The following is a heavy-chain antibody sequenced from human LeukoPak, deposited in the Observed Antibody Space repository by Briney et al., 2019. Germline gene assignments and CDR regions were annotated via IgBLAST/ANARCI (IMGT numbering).Heavy chain of an antibody. CDR2: IIPIFGTA. J-gene: IGHJ5*02. V-gene: IGHV1-69*13. CDR3: ARATDYVWGSPNH. D-gene: IGHD3-16*01. Sequence: SVKVSCKASGGTFISYAISWVRQAPGQGLEWMGGIIPIFGTANYAQKFQGRVTIIADESTSTAYMELSSLRSEDTAVYYCARATDYVWGSPNHWGQGTLVTVSS. CDR1: GGTFISYA.